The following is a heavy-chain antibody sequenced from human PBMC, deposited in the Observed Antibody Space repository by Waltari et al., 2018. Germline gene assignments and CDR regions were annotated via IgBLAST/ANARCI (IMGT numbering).Heavy chain of an antibody. V-gene: IGHV3-30-3*01. CDR2: ISYDGSNK. CDR1: GFTFSSYA. CDR3: ARDAIFGVVILNWFDP. Sequence: QVQLVESGGGVVQPGRSLRLSCAASGFTFSSYAMHWVRQAPGKGLEWVAVISYDGSNKYYADSVKGRFTISRDNSKNTLYLQMNSLRAEDTAVYYCARDAIFGVVILNWFDPWGQGTLVTVSS. D-gene: IGHD3-3*01. J-gene: IGHJ5*02.